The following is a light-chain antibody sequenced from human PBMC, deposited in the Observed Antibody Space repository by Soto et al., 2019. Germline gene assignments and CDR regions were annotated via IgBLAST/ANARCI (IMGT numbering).Light chain of an antibody. J-gene: IGKJ1*01. V-gene: IGKV3-11*01. Sequence: IVLTQSPATLSLSPGERATLSCRASQSVSSYFAWYQQKPGQAPRLLIYDASNRATGIPARFSGSGSGTDFTLTISSLEPEDFAVYYCQQRGNWPLTFGQGTKVDI. CDR2: DAS. CDR1: QSVSSY. CDR3: QQRGNWPLT.